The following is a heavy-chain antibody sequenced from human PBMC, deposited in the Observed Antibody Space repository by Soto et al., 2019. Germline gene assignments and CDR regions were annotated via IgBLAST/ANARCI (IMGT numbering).Heavy chain of an antibody. CDR1: GGSISSGGYY. J-gene: IGHJ5*02. CDR2: IYYSGST. Sequence: QVQLQESGPGLVKPSQTLSLTCTVSGGSISSGGYYWSWIRQHPGKGLEWIGYIYYSGSTYYNPSLKSRGTISADTSKNQFSLKLSSVTTADTAVYYCAREGGKYYYGSGSFRWFDPWGQGTLVTVSS. CDR3: AREGGKYYYGSGSFRWFDP. D-gene: IGHD3-10*01. V-gene: IGHV4-31*03.